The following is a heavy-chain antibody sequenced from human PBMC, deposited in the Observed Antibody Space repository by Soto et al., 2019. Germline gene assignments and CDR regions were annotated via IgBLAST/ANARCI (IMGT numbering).Heavy chain of an antibody. J-gene: IGHJ5*02. Sequence: ASVKVSCKASGYTFTSYYMHWVRQAPGQGLEWMGIINPSGGSTSYAQKFEGRVTMTRDTSTSTVYMELSSLRSEDTAVYYCARDKDGYNWFSGFDPWGQGTLVTVSS. D-gene: IGHD5-12*01. CDR1: GYTFTSYY. V-gene: IGHV1-46*01. CDR2: INPSGGST. CDR3: ARDKDGYNWFSGFDP.